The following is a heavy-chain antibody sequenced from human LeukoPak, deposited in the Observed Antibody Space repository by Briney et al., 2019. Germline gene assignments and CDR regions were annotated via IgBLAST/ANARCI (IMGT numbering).Heavy chain of an antibody. J-gene: IGHJ4*02. D-gene: IGHD2-15*01. V-gene: IGHV1-2*06. CDR2: INPNSGGT. Sequence: ASVKVPCKASGYTFTGYYMHWVRQAPGQGLEWMGRINPNSGGTNYAQKFQGRVTMTRDTSISTAYMELSRLRSDDTAVYYCAYDLVVVAATPVWGQGTLVTVSS. CDR3: AYDLVVVAATPV. CDR1: GYTFTGYY.